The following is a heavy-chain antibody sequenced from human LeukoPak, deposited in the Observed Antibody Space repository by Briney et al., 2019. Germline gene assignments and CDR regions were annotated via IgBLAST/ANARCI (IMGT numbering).Heavy chain of an antibody. CDR1: GFTFNSYS. CDR2: IKHDGSEK. V-gene: IGHV3-7*01. Sequence: GGSLRPSCTASGFTFNSYSMTWVRQAPGMGLEWVANIKHDGSEKYYVDSVKGRFTISRDNAENSLYLQMNSLRAEDTAVYYCARGGAVAGRFGYWGQGTLVTVSS. D-gene: IGHD6-19*01. CDR3: ARGGAVAGRFGY. J-gene: IGHJ4*02.